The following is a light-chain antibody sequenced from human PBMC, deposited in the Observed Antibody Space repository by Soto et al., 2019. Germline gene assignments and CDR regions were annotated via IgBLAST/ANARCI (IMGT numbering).Light chain of an antibody. J-gene: IGKJ1*01. CDR1: QSISIW. CDR3: QQYDTYPWT. CDR2: DAS. V-gene: IGKV1-5*01. Sequence: DIQMTQSPSTLSASVGDRVTITCRASQSISIWLAWYQQKPGKAPKPLIYDASSLESGGPSSFNGSGSGAEFTLTISSLQPDDFATYYCQQYDTYPWTFGQGTKVEVK.